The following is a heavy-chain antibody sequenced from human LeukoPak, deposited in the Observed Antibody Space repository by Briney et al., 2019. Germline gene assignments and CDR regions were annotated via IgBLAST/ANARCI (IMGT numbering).Heavy chain of an antibody. Sequence: GGSLRLSCAASGFTFSNYGMSWVRQAPGRGWEWVSAISGSGDSTYYADSVKGRFTISRDNSKNTLYLQMNSLRAEDTAVYYCAKAQQVAMVAEYYFDYWGQGTLVTVSS. CDR3: AKAQQVAMVAEYYFDY. CDR2: ISGSGDST. D-gene: IGHD5-18*01. CDR1: GFTFSNYG. J-gene: IGHJ4*02. V-gene: IGHV3-23*01.